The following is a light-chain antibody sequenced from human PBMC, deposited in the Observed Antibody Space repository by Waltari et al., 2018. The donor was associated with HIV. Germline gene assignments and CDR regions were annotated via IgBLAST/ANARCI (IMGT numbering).Light chain of an antibody. J-gene: IGLJ2*01. V-gene: IGLV2-11*01. CDR1: SNDVGAFDY. CDR3: CSYAGTYSVT. CDR2: DVH. Sequence: QSALNQPRSVSGSPGQSVTISCPGTSNDVGAFDYVSWFQQHPGKAPKLIIYDVHKRPSGVPDRFPGSKSGNTASLTISGLQPEDEADYYCCSYAGTYSVTFGGGTNLAVL.